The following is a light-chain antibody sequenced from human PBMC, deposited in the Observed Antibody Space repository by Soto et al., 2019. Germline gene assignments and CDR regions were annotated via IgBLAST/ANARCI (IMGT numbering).Light chain of an antibody. CDR3: QQSHVTPRT. V-gene: IGKV1-39*01. Sequence: DIQMTQSPSSLSASVGDRVTISCRTSQPISIYLNWYQQKPGQAPRLLIYAASSLQSGVPSRFSGSGSGANFTLPISSLQPEDSATYICQQSHVTPRTFGLGTKVEIK. CDR2: AAS. J-gene: IGKJ1*01. CDR1: QPISIY.